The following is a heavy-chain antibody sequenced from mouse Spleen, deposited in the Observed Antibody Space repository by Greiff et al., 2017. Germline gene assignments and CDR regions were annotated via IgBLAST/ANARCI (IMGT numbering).Heavy chain of an antibody. CDR2: IITGRGST. Sequence: VQLQQSGAELMKPGASVKLSCKATGYTFTDYWIAWVKQRPVHGLEWIGEIITGRGSTNYHEKFKGKATFTADTSSNTAYMQLSSLTTEDFAIYYCARTLSAWFPHWGQGTLVPVPA. CDR1: GYTFTDYW. CDR3: ARTLSAWFPH. V-gene: IGHV1-9*01. J-gene: IGHJ3*01.